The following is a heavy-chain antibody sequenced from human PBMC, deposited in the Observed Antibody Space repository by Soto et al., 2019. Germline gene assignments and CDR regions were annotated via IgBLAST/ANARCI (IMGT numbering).Heavy chain of an antibody. V-gene: IGHV5-10-1*01. CDR1: GYSFAGYW. CDR2: IDPSDSQT. D-gene: IGHD3-22*01. Sequence: RGESLEISCKGSGYSFAGYWITWVRQKPGKGLEWMGRIDPSDSQTYYSPSFRGHVTISVTKSITTVFLQWSSLRASDTAMYYCARQIYDSDTGPNFQYYFDSWGQGTQVTVFS. CDR3: ARQIYDSDTGPNFQYYFDS. J-gene: IGHJ4*02.